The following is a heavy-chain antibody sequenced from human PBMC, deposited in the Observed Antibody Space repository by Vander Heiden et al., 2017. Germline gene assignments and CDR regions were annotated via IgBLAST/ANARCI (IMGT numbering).Heavy chain of an antibody. CDR3: AKRVGYCANGVCGYYFDY. D-gene: IGHD2-8*01. CDR1: GLTFSSYA. Sequence: EVQPLQSGGGLVQPGGSLTLSCASSGLTFSSYAMSSFRQPAGEGVEWVSAISGSGGSTYYADSVKGRFTISRDNAKNTLYLQMNSLRAEDTAVYYCAKRVGYCANGVCGYYFDYWGQGTLVTVSS. J-gene: IGHJ4*02. V-gene: IGHV3-23*01. CDR2: ISGSGGST.